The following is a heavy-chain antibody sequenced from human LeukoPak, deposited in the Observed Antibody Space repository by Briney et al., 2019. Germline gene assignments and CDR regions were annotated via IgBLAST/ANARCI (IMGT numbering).Heavy chain of an antibody. CDR3: ARTWEEYYFDY. Sequence: GRSLRISCAASGFTFSSYAMHWVRQAPGKGLEWVAVISYDGSNKYYADSVKGRFTISRDNSKNTLYLQMNSLRAEDTAVYYCARTWEEYYFDYWGQGTLVTVSS. CDR2: ISYDGSNK. CDR1: GFTFSSYA. D-gene: IGHD1-26*01. J-gene: IGHJ4*02. V-gene: IGHV3-30*04.